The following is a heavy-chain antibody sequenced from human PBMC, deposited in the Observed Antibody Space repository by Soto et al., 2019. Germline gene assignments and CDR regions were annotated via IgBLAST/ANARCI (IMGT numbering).Heavy chain of an antibody. CDR2: LWYDGSRT. CDR3: ARGRPAAVSTLPFLDS. Sequence: QVQLVESGGGVVQPGRSLRLSCAASGFSFSTYGMHWVRQAPGKGLEWVTVLWYDGSRTYYADYVKGRFTISRDTSQNMLYLQMNSLRDEDTAVYYCARGRPAAVSTLPFLDSWGQGTLVTVSS. J-gene: IGHJ4*02. V-gene: IGHV3-33*01. D-gene: IGHD3-16*01. CDR1: GFSFSTYG.